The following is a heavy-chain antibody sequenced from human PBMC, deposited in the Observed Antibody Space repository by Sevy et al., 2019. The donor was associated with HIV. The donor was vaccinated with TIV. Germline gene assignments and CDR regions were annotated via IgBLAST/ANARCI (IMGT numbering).Heavy chain of an antibody. V-gene: IGHV3-7*03. CDR2: IKKEVMEK. D-gene: IGHD2-2*01. J-gene: IGHJ6*02. CDR1: GFTFSTYW. CDR3: ARDCSSTSSLWGLDV. Sequence: GGSLRLSCAASGFTFSTYWMSWVRQAPGKGLEWVANIKKEVMEKYYVDSVKGRFTISRHKAKNSLYLQMNSLRVEDTALYYCARDCSSTSSLWGLDVWGQGTSVTVSS.